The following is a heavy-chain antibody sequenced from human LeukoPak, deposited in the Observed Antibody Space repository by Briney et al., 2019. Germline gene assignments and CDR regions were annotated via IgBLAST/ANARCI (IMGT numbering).Heavy chain of an antibody. D-gene: IGHD3-22*01. CDR2: ISANNGNT. J-gene: IGHJ5*02. V-gene: IGHV1-18*01. Sequence: DSVKVSCKGSGYTFRSYGITWVRQAPGQGLEWMGWISANNGNTNYAQKFQGRVTMTTDTSTTTAYMELRSLRSDDTAVYYCARGRRDYYGSSGNWFDPWGQGALVTVSS. CDR3: ARGRRDYYGSSGNWFDP. CDR1: GYTFRSYG.